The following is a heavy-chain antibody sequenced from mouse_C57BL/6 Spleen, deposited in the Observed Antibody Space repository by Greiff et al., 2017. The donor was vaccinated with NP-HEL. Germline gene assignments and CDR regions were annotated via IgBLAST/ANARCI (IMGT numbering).Heavy chain of an antibody. D-gene: IGHD1-1*01. Sequence: VQLQQSGPELVKPGASVKISCKASGYTFTDYYMNWVKQSHGKSLEWIGDINPNNGGTSYNQKFKGKATLTVDKSSSTAYMELRSLTSEDSAVYYCARGPLRWYFDVWGTGTTVTVSS. V-gene: IGHV1-26*01. CDR1: GYTFTDYY. J-gene: IGHJ1*03. CDR3: ARGPLRWYFDV. CDR2: INPNNGGT.